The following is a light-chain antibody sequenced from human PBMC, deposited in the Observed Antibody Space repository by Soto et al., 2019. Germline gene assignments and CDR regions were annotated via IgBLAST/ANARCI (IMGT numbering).Light chain of an antibody. Sequence: QSVLTQPPSVSGAPGQRVTISCTGSSSNIGAGYGVHWYQQLPGTAPKLLMYGNSNRPSGVPDRFSGSKSGTSASLAITKLQAEDEADYYCQSYDSSLSVVFGGGTKVTVL. CDR3: QSYDSSLSVV. V-gene: IGLV1-40*01. CDR1: SSNIGAGYG. CDR2: GNS. J-gene: IGLJ2*01.